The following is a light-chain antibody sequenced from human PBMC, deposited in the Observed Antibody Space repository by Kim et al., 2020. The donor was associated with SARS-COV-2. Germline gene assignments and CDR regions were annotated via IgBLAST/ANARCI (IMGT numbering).Light chain of an antibody. CDR2: DVT. CDR1: SSDVGCYAH. CDR3: SSYTARTTLV. Sequence: GQSITISCTGTSSDVGCYAHVSWYQQYPGKAPKLIIYDVTHRPSGISTRFSGSKSGKTASLTISGLQAEDEADYYCSSYTARTTLVFGGGTQLTVL. J-gene: IGLJ2*01. V-gene: IGLV2-14*03.